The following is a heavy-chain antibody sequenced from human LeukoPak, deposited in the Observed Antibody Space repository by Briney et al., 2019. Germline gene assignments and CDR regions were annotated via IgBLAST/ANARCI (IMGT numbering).Heavy chain of an antibody. J-gene: IGHJ3*02. CDR1: GYSFTGHY. Sequence: GASVKVSCKASGYSFTGHYMHWVRQAPGQGLEWMGWISAYNGNTNYAQKLQGRVTMSTDTSTSTGYMELRSLRSDDTAVYYCARGLQETLAWLKALSAFDIWGQGTMVTVSS. D-gene: IGHD5-24*01. CDR3: ARGLQETLAWLKALSAFDI. CDR2: ISAYNGNT. V-gene: IGHV1-18*04.